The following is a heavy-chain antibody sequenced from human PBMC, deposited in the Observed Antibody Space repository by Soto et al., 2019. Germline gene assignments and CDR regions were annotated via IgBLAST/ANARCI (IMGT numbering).Heavy chain of an antibody. CDR1: GGSISSSNW. CDR2: IYHSGST. Sequence: QVQLQESGPGLVKPSGTLSLTCAVSGGSISSSNWWSWVRQPPGKGLEWIGEIYHSGSTNYNTSLKSRGXISXXKSQDQFXLKLXSVTAADKAVYYCEXVSGSYYYGMDVWGQGTTVTVSS. CDR3: EXVSGSYYYGMDV. D-gene: IGHD1-26*01. J-gene: IGHJ6*02. V-gene: IGHV4-4*02.